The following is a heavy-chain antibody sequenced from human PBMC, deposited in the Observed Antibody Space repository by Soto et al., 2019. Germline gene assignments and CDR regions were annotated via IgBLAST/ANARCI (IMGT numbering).Heavy chain of an antibody. D-gene: IGHD4-17*01. Sequence: SETLSLTCTVSGGSISSYYWSWIRQPPGKGLEWIGYIYYSGSTNYNPSLKSRVTISVDTSKNQFSLKLISVTAADTAVYYCARTPVRDYYYYYGMDVWGQGTTVTVSS. J-gene: IGHJ6*02. CDR3: ARTPVRDYYYYYGMDV. CDR2: IYYSGST. CDR1: GGSISSYY. V-gene: IGHV4-59*01.